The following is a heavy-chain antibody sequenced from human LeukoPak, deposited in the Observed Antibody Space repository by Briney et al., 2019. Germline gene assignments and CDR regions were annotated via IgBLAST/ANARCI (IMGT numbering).Heavy chain of an antibody. CDR2: IYYSGST. Sequence: SETLSLTCTVSGGSISSYYWSWIRQPPGKGLEWIGYIYYSGSTNYNPSLKSRVTISVDTSKNQFSLKLSSVTAADTAVYYCARFWYSSSWYHVFVVWGQGTMVTV. J-gene: IGHJ3*01. CDR3: ARFWYSSSWYHVFVV. CDR1: GGSISSYY. V-gene: IGHV4-59*01. D-gene: IGHD6-13*01.